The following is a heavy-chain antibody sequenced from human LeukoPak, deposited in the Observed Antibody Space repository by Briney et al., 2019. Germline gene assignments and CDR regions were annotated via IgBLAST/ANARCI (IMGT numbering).Heavy chain of an antibody. CDR3: ARGNWGMYYFDY. CDR1: GFTFSSYD. Sequence: GGSLRLSCAASGFTFSSYDMHWVRQAPGKGLDWVAFIWYDGSNKHYIDSVKGRFTISRDNSKNTLNLQMNSLRAEDTAVYYCARGNWGMYYFDYWGQGTLVTVSS. D-gene: IGHD7-27*01. V-gene: IGHV3-30*02. J-gene: IGHJ4*02. CDR2: IWYDGSNK.